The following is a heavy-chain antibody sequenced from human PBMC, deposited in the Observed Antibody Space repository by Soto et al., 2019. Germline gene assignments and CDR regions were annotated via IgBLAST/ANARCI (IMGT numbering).Heavy chain of an antibody. CDR1: GFTFSSYA. D-gene: IGHD3-16*01. CDR3: ARDGHWGIANWYFDL. CDR2: ISYDGSNK. Sequence: QVQLVESGGGVVQPGRSLRLSCAASGFTFSSYAMHWVRQAPGKGLEWVAVISYDGSNKYYADPVKGRFTISRDNSKNTLYLQMNSLRAEDTAVYYCARDGHWGIANWYFDLWGRGTLVTVSS. V-gene: IGHV3-30-3*01. J-gene: IGHJ2*01.